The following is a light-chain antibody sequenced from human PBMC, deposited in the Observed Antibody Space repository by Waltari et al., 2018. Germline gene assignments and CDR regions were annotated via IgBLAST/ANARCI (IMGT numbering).Light chain of an antibody. J-gene: IGLJ2*01. Sequence: QSLLAQPPSVSGTPGQRVIISCSGSSANIPGNTVDWYQQVPGAAPRLLIFKNTQRQSGVPDRFFASKSGTSASLSISGLQAEDEADYYCGTWDDGVHTRLFGGGTRLTVL. V-gene: IGLV1-44*01. CDR3: GTWDDGVHTRL. CDR1: SANIPGNT. CDR2: KNT.